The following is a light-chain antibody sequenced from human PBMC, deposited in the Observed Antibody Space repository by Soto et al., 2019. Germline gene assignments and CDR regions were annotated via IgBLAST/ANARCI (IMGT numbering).Light chain of an antibody. J-gene: IGKJ1*01. CDR1: QSVLYSSNNKNY. CDR2: WAS. CDR3: QQCYSTPWT. V-gene: IGKV4-1*01. Sequence: DIVMTQSPDSLAVSLGERATINCKSSQSVLYSSNNKNYLAWYQQKPGQPPKPLIYWASTRESGVPDRFSGSGSGTDFTLTISSLQAEDVAVYFCQQCYSTPWTFGQGTKVEV.